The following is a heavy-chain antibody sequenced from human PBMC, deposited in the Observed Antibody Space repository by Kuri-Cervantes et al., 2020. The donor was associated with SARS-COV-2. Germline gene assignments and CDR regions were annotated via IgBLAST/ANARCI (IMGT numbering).Heavy chain of an antibody. D-gene: IGHD4-11*01. V-gene: IGHV4-38-2*01. Sequence: SETLSLTCAVSGYSISSGYYWGWIRQPPGKGLEWIGSIYHSGSTYYNPSLKSRVTISVDTSKSQFSLKLSSVTAADTAVYYCARLTGATVTSYMDVWGKGTTVTVSS. CDR3: ARLTGATVTSYMDV. J-gene: IGHJ6*03. CDR1: GYSISSGYY. CDR2: IYHSGST.